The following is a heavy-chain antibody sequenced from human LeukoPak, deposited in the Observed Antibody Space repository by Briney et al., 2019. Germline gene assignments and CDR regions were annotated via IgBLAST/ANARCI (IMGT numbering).Heavy chain of an antibody. CDR3: ASTPSAAGTVYGIFPNYYYYYYMDV. D-gene: IGHD6-13*01. CDR2: IYYSGST. J-gene: IGHJ6*03. Sequence: PSETLSHTCTVSGGSIISSSYYWGWIRQPPGKGLEWIGSIYYSGSTYYNPSLKSRVTISVDTSKNQFSLKLSSVTAADTAVYYCASTPSAAGTVYGIFPNYYYYYYMDVWGKGTLVTVSS. V-gene: IGHV4-39*01. CDR1: GGSIISSSYY.